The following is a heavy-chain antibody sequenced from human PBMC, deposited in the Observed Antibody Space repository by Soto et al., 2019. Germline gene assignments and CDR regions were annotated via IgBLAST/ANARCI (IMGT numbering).Heavy chain of an antibody. V-gene: IGHV3-74*01. Sequence: EVQLVESGGGLVQPGGSLRLSCTASRFTFSTYWMHWVRQDPGKGRLWVSRINSDGSSTNYADSVKGRFTISRDNVKSTLWLQMNSLRAEDTAVYYCASAMGGTRNALNIWGQGTMVTVSS. D-gene: IGHD6-19*01. CDR1: RFTFSTYW. CDR3: ASAMGGTRNALNI. CDR2: INSDGSST. J-gene: IGHJ3*02.